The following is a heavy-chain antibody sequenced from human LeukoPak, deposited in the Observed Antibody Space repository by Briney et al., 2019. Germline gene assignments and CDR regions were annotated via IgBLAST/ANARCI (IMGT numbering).Heavy chain of an antibody. CDR1: GFTFDDYG. CDR2: IDGNGGST. CDR3: ARGGLLWFGERWPTDY. Sequence: PGGSLRLSCAASGFTFDDYGMSWVRQAPGKGLEWVSGIDGNGGSTGYAGSVEGRFTISRDSAKNSLYLQMNSLRAEDTAVYYCARGGLLWFGERWPTDYWGQGTLVTVSS. D-gene: IGHD3-10*01. J-gene: IGHJ4*02. V-gene: IGHV3-20*04.